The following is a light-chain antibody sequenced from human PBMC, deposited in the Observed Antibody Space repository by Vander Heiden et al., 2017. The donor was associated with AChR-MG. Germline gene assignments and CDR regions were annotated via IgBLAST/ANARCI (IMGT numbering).Light chain of an antibody. CDR2: AAY. V-gene: IGKV1-8*01. CDR1: QGISSY. CDR3: QQYYSYPRT. Sequence: IRITQSPSSLSASTGDRVTITCRASQGISSYLAWYQQKPGKAPKLLIYAAYTLQSGVPSRFSGSGSGTDFTLTISCLQSEDFATYYCQQYYSYPRTFGQGTKVEIK. J-gene: IGKJ1*01.